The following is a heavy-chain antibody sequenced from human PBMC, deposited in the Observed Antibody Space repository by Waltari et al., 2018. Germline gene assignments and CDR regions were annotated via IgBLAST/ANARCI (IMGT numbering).Heavy chain of an antibody. J-gene: IGHJ4*02. Sequence: QVQLQASGPRLVKPSETLFLTCAMSGDSVNSDSWWTWVRQRPGGTLEWIADTFHTGSSHYNPSLQSRVTILLDKSKNQFSLEMKYVTAADTAVYYCARGGEYVWKVWGQGALVIVSS. CDR2: TFHTGSS. CDR3: ARGGEYVWKV. D-gene: IGHD3-16*01. V-gene: IGHV4-4*02. CDR1: GDSVNSDSW.